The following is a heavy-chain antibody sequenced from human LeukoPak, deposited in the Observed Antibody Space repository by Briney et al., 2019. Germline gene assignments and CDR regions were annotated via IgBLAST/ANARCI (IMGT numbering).Heavy chain of an antibody. Sequence: PSETLSLTCAVSGVSFDDYYWSWVRQPPGKGLEWIGEINHSGYTNDSPSLKSRVTISIDTSRKQFSLNLRSVTVADAAVYYCTRMTTGHAYGGKGTLVTVSS. D-gene: IGHD4-17*01. CDR2: INHSGYT. CDR1: GVSFDDYY. CDR3: TRMTTGHAY. J-gene: IGHJ4*02. V-gene: IGHV4-34*01.